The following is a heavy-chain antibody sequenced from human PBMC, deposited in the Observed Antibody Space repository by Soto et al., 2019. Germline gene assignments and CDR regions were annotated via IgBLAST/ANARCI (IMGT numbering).Heavy chain of an antibody. CDR3: TRYSSGPDDDYYYGMDV. CDR2: IRSKAYGGTT. J-gene: IGHJ6*02. CDR1: GFTFGDYA. D-gene: IGHD6-19*01. V-gene: IGHV3-49*04. Sequence: HPGGSLRLSCTASGFTFGDYAMSWVRQAPGKGLEWVGFIRSKAYGGTTEYAASVKGRFTISRDDSKSIAYLQMNSLKTEDTAVYYCTRYSSGPDDDYYYGMDVWGQGTTVTVS.